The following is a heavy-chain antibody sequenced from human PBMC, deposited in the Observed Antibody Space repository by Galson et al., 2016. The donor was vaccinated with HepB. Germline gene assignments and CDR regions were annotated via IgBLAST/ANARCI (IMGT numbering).Heavy chain of an antibody. CDR3: VRGGLGV. CDR2: ISTYNGNT. Sequence: SVKVSCKASGYTFINYGISWVRQAPGQGLEWMGWISTYNGNTKYAQKLQDRLTMTTDTPTSTAYMELRSLRYDDTAEYYCVRGGLGVWGQGTTVTVSS. J-gene: IGHJ6*02. D-gene: IGHD7-27*01. V-gene: IGHV1-18*01. CDR1: GYTFINYG.